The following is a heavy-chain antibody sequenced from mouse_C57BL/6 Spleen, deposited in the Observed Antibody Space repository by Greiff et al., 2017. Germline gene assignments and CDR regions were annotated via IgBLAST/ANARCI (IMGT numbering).Heavy chain of an antibody. Sequence: EVMLVESGGGLVKPGGSLKLSCAASGFTFSDYGMHWVRQAPEKGLEWVAYISSGSSTIYYADTVKGRFTISRDNAKNTLFLQMSSLRSEDTAMYYCARGAGYFYYCDYWGQGTTLTVSS. D-gene: IGHD2-3*01. CDR1: GFTFSDYG. V-gene: IGHV5-17*01. J-gene: IGHJ2*01. CDR2: ISSGSSTI. CDR3: ARGAGYFYYCDY.